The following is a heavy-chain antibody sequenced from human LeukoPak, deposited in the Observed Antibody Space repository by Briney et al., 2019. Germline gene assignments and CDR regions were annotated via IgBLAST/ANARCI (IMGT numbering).Heavy chain of an antibody. D-gene: IGHD2-15*01. CDR1: GFTFSSYA. CDR2: ISGSGANT. J-gene: IGHJ4*02. V-gene: IGHV3-23*01. Sequence: GGSLRLSCAASGFTFSSYAMGWVRQAPGKGLEWVSAISGSGANTYYADSVKGRFTISRDNSKNTLSLQMYTLRTDDTAVYYCAKGRALEVVAAFNYWGQGTVVTVSS. CDR3: AKGRALEVVAAFNY.